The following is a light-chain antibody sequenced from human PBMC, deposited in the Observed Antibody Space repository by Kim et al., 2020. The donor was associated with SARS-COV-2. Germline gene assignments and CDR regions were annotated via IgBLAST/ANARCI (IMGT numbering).Light chain of an antibody. CDR2: LNSDGSH. CDR1: SGHSSYA. Sequence: QLVLTQSPSASASLGASVKLTCTLSSGHSSYAIAWHQQQPEKGPRYLMKLNSDGSHNKGDGIPDRFSGSSSGAERYLTIPSLQSEDEADYYCQTWGTGTVIFGGGTKLTVL. J-gene: IGLJ2*01. CDR3: QTWGTGTVI. V-gene: IGLV4-69*01.